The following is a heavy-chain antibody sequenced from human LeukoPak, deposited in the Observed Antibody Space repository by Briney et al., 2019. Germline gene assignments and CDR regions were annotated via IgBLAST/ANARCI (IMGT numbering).Heavy chain of an antibody. D-gene: IGHD3-3*01. CDR3: ARRISGVQATRYFDY. CDR1: GGSISSGDYY. J-gene: IGHJ4*02. Sequence: SQTLSLTCTVSGGSISSGDYYWSWIRQPPGKGLEWIGEINHSGSTNYNPSLKSRVTISVDTSKNQFSLKLSSVTAADTAVYYCARRISGVQATRYFDYWGQGTLVTVSS. V-gene: IGHV4-30-4*08. CDR2: INHSGST.